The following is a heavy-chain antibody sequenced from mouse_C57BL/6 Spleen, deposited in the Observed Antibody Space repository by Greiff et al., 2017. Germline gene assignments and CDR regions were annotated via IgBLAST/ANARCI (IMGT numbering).Heavy chain of an antibody. Sequence: VKLVESGPGLVQPSQSLSITCTVSGFSLTSYGVHWVRQSPGTGLEWLGVIWSGGNTDYNAAFISRLSISKDNSKSQVFFKMNSLQADDTAIYYCARSDYDYDHAMDYWGQGTSVTVSS. D-gene: IGHD2-4*01. J-gene: IGHJ4*01. CDR2: IWSGGNT. CDR1: GFSLTSYG. V-gene: IGHV2-2*01. CDR3: ARSDYDYDHAMDY.